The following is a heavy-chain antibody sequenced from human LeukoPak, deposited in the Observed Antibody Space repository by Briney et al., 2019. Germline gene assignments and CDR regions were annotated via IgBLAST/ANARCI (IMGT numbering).Heavy chain of an antibody. J-gene: IGHJ4*02. CDR3: ARGTSGLLRVGY. V-gene: IGHV3-30-3*01. CDR2: ISYDGSNK. Sequence: PGGSLRLSCAASGFTFSGYAMHWVRQAPGKGLEWVAVISYDGSNKYYADSVKGRFTISRDNSKNTLYLQMNSLRAEDTAVYYCARGTSGLLRVGYWGQGTLVTVSS. CDR1: GFTFSGYA. D-gene: IGHD1-26*01.